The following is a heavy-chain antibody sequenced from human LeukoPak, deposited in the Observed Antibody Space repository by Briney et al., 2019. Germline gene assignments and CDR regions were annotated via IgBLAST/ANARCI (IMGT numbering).Heavy chain of an antibody. Sequence: SETLSLTCTVSGGSISSYYWSWIRQPAGKGLEWIGRIYTSGTTHYNPSLKSRVTMSIDTSKNQFSLKLSSVTAADTAVYYCARDHGLFHMFDPWGQGTLVTVSS. CDR3: ARDHGLFHMFDP. J-gene: IGHJ5*02. V-gene: IGHV4-4*07. CDR2: IYTSGTT. CDR1: GGSISSYY. D-gene: IGHD2-21*01.